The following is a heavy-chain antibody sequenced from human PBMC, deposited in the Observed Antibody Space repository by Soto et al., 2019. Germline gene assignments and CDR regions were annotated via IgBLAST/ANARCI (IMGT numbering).Heavy chain of an antibody. CDR2: IYYTGTT. D-gene: IGHD3-22*01. CDR3: ARHEYVSSSYDLLDV. CDR1: GGSVTNINYF. V-gene: IGHV4-39*01. J-gene: IGHJ3*01. Sequence: SETLSLTCSVSGGSVTNINYFWAWIRQSPGKGLEWIANIYYTGTTFYNPSLRSRVSMTIDASKNRFSLNLSSVTASDTALYYCARHEYVSSSYDLLDVWGRGTMVT.